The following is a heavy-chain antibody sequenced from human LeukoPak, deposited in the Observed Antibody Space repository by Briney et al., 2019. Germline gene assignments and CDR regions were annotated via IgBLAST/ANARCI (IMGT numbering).Heavy chain of an antibody. Sequence: GGSLRLSCSASGFTFSSYAMRWVRQAPGKGLEYVSAISSNGGSTYYADSVKGRFTVSRDNSKNTLYLQMSSLRAEDTAVYYCVKDRGGYSYGYDYYWGQGTLVTVSS. CDR3: VKDRGGYSYGYDYY. J-gene: IGHJ4*02. D-gene: IGHD5-18*01. CDR1: GFTFSSYA. CDR2: ISSNGGST. V-gene: IGHV3-64D*06.